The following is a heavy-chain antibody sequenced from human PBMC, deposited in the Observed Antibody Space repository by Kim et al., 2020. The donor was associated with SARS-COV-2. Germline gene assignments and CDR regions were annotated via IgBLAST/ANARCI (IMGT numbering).Heavy chain of an antibody. Sequence: YADSVKGRFNIYRDNAKNSLYLQMSSLRDEDKAVYYWARPHSGYDYYFDYWGQGTLVNVAS. J-gene: IGHJ4*02. CDR3: ARPHSGYDYYFDY. V-gene: IGHV3-48*02. D-gene: IGHD5-12*01.